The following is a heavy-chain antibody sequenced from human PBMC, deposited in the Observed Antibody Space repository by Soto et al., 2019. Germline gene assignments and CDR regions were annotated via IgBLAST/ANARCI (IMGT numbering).Heavy chain of an antibody. CDR1: GGSISSYY. Sequence: QVQLQESGPGLVTPSETLSLTCTVSGGSISSYYWSWIRQPPGKGLEWIGYIYYSGSTNYNPSLKSRVTISVDTSKNQFALKLSSVTAADTAVYYCARVDWNYAFGMDVWGQGTTVTVSS. CDR2: IYYSGST. D-gene: IGHD1-7*01. V-gene: IGHV4-59*01. J-gene: IGHJ6*02. CDR3: ARVDWNYAFGMDV.